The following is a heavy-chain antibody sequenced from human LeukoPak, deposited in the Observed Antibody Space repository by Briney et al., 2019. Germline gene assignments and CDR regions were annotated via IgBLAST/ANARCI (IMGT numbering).Heavy chain of an antibody. V-gene: IGHV3-23*01. Sequence: GGSLRLSCAASGFTFSSYAMSWVRQAPGKGLEWVSAISGSGGSTYYADSVKGRFTISRDNSKNTLYLQMNSLRAEDTAVYYCAKATTRGYSNYVNYYGMDVWGQGTTVTVSS. CDR3: AKATTRGYSNYVNYYGMDV. D-gene: IGHD4-11*01. J-gene: IGHJ6*02. CDR1: GFTFSSYA. CDR2: ISGSGGST.